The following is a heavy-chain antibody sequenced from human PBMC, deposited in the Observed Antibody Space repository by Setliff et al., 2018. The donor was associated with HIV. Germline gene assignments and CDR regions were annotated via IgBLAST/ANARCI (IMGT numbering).Heavy chain of an antibody. CDR3: AKGTKYCSLGSCYADH. D-gene: IGHD2-15*01. J-gene: IGHJ4*02. V-gene: IGHV4-59*06. CDR2: IYYSGST. Sequence: SETLSLTCAVSGGSLRLYFWSWIRQLPGKGLEWIGYIYYSGSTFYNPSLKSRVSISVDTAKNQFSLKLTSVTAADTAVYYCAKGTKYCSLGSCYADHWGQGTQVTVSS. CDR1: GGSLRLYF.